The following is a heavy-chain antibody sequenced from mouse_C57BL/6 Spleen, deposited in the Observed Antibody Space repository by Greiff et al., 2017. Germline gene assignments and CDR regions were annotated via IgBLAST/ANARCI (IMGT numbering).Heavy chain of an antibody. J-gene: IGHJ3*01. CDR3: ARHGNYEAWFAY. CDR1: EYEFPSHD. CDR2: INSDGGST. Sequence: EVKLMESGGGLVQPGESLKLSCESNEYEFPSHDMSWVRKTPEKRLELVAAINSDGGSTYYPDTMERRFIISRDNTKKTLYLQMSSLRFEDTALYYCARHGNYEAWFAYWGQGTLVTVSA. V-gene: IGHV5-2*01. D-gene: IGHD2-1*01.